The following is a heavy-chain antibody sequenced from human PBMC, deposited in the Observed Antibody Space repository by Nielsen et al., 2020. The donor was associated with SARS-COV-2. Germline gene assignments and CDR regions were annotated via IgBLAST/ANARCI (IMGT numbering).Heavy chain of an antibody. CDR2: ISSGGNDK. V-gene: IGHV3-48*03. Sequence: GGSLRLSCVASGFSFSSYEMNWVRQAPGKGLEWVSQISSGGNDKYYADSVKGRFTISRDNSKNTLYLQMNSLRAEDTAVYYCASGVSSGYYYHYWGQGTLVTVSS. J-gene: IGHJ4*02. CDR3: ASGVSSGYYYHY. CDR1: GFSFSSYE. D-gene: IGHD3-22*01.